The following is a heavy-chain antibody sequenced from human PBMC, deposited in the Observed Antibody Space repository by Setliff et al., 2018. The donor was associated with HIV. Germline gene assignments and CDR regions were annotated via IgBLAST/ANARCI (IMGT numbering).Heavy chain of an antibody. CDR1: GGSISSYC. D-gene: IGHD3-10*01. V-gene: IGHV4-4*09. CDR2: IFSSGST. Sequence: PSETLSLTCTVSGGSISSYCWNWIRQSPGRGLEWIGFIFSSGSTNYNPSLKSRVTMSVDTSKNQFSLKLTSVTAADTAVYYCARRIEDSGSFPDKNWFDTWGQGSLVTVSS. J-gene: IGHJ5*02. CDR3: ARRIEDSGSFPDKNWFDT.